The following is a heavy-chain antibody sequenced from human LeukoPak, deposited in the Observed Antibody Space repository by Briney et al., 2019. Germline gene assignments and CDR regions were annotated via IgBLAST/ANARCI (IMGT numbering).Heavy chain of an antibody. D-gene: IGHD5-24*01. V-gene: IGHV4-34*01. CDR1: GGSFSGYY. J-gene: IGHJ4*02. CDR3: ARGRRSATTDY. CDR2: INHSGST. Sequence: SETLSLTCSVYGGSFSGYYGSWIRQPPGKGLEWIGEINHSGSTNYNPSLKSRVTISVDTSKNQFSLKLSSVTAADTAVYYCARGRRSATTDYWGQGTLVPVSS.